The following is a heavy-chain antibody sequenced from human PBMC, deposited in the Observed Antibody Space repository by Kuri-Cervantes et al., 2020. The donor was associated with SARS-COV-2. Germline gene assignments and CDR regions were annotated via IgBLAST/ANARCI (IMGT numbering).Heavy chain of an antibody. V-gene: IGHV3-74*01. CDR3: VRDGDHWNFDY. CDR1: GFTFDDYG. CDR2: INPDGSYT. J-gene: IGHJ4*02. D-gene: IGHD1-1*01. Sequence: LSLTCAASGFTFDDYGMSWVRQAPGKGLVWVSRINPDGSYTNNADSVKGRFTLSRDNAKNMLFLQMNSLRAEDTAVYYCVRDGDHWNFDYWGQGTLVTVSS.